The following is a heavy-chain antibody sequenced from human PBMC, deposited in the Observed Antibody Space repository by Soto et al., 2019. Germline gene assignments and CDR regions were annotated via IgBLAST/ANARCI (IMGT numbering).Heavy chain of an antibody. D-gene: IGHD4-17*01. CDR3: AVAMTTVTTYAY. V-gene: IGHV4-31*03. Sequence: QVQLQESGPGLVKPSQTLSLTCTVSGGSFSSGSYCWSWIRQHPGKGLEWIGHIYYSGRTSYNPSLESRVTMSADTSKNQFSLKLSSVTAADTAVYYCAVAMTTVTTYAYWGQGTLVTVSS. J-gene: IGHJ4*02. CDR1: GGSFSSGSYC. CDR2: IYYSGRT.